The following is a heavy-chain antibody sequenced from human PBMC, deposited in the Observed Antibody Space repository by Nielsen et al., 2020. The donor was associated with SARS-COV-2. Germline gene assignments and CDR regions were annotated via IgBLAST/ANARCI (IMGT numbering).Heavy chain of an antibody. CDR3: ARDRHIVVVPAAPELNYYYYGMDV. Sequence: ASVKVSCKASGYTFTSYGISWVRQAPGQGLEWMGWISAYNGNTNYAQKPQGRVTMTTDTSTSTAYMELRSLRSDDTAVYYCARDRHIVVVPAAPELNYYYYGMDVWGQGTTVTVSS. CDR2: ISAYNGNT. CDR1: GYTFTSYG. V-gene: IGHV1-18*01. D-gene: IGHD2-2*01. J-gene: IGHJ6*02.